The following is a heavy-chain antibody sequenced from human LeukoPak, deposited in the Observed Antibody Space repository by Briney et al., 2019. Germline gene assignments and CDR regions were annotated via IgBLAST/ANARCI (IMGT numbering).Heavy chain of an antibody. Sequence: GGSLRLSCAASEFTFSSYEMNWVRQAPGKGLEWVASIKQDGSEKYYVDSVKGRFTISRDNAKNSLYLQMNSLRAEDTAVYYCARGHSSSPNWFDPWGQGTLVTVSS. CDR2: IKQDGSEK. V-gene: IGHV3-7*04. CDR3: ARGHSSSPNWFDP. D-gene: IGHD6-13*01. CDR1: EFTFSSYE. J-gene: IGHJ5*02.